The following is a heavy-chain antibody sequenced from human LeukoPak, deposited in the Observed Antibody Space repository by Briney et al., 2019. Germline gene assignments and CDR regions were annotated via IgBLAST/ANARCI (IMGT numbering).Heavy chain of an antibody. CDR1: GGSFSGYY. Sequence: SPETLSLTCAVYGGSFSGYYWSWIRQPPGKGLEWIGEINHSGSTNYNPSLKSRVTISVDTSKNQFSLKLSSVTAADTAVYYCARGSRAEGIAARPRRNWFDPWGQGTLVTVSS. CDR3: ARGSRAEGIAARPRRNWFDP. CDR2: INHSGST. V-gene: IGHV4-34*01. D-gene: IGHD6-6*01. J-gene: IGHJ5*02.